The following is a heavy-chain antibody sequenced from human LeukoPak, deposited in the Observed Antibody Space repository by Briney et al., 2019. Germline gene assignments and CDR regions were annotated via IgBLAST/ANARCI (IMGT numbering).Heavy chain of an antibody. V-gene: IGHV4-39*07. D-gene: IGHD2-2*01. CDR3: ARDVVPAAMRSYNWFDP. CDR2: IYYSGST. CDR1: GGSISSSSYY. Sequence: SETLSLTCTVSGGSISSSSYYWGWIRQPPGKGLEWIGSIYYSGSTNYNPSLKSRVTISVDTSKNQFSLKLSSVTAADTAVYYCARDVVPAAMRSYNWFDPWGQGTLVTVSS. J-gene: IGHJ5*02.